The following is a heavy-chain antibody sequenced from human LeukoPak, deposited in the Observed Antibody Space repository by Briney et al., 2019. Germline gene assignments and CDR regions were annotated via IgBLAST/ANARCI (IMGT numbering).Heavy chain of an antibody. Sequence: SVKVSCKASGGTFSNYAISWVRQAPGQGLEWMGRIIPMFGTTNYAQKFQGRVTITTDESTSTAYMEVSSLRIEDTAVYYCASVTVTTWSPDGHMDVWGKGTTVTVSS. J-gene: IGHJ6*03. D-gene: IGHD4-11*01. CDR2: IIPMFGTT. CDR3: ASVTVTTWSPDGHMDV. CDR1: GGTFSNYA. V-gene: IGHV1-69*05.